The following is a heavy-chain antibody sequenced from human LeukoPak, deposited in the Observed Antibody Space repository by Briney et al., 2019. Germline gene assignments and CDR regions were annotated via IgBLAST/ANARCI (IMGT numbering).Heavy chain of an antibody. J-gene: IGHJ4*02. V-gene: IGHV3-7*03. CDR2: IKHGGTEK. CDR3: AREDRSCYYY. Sequence: QSGGSLRLSCAASGFSFSSYWMAWLRQAPGKGLEWMASIKHGGTEKFYADSVKGRFTISKDNSKNSLYLQMNSLRAEDTAVYYCAREDRSCYYYWGQGTLVTVSS. D-gene: IGHD2-15*01. CDR1: GFSFSSYW.